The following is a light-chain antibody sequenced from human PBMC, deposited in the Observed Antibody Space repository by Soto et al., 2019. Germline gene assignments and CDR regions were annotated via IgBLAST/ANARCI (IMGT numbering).Light chain of an antibody. CDR3: SSYTSSTLYV. V-gene: IGLV2-14*01. CDR1: SSDVGGYNY. J-gene: IGLJ1*01. CDR2: EVS. Sequence: QSVLTQPASVSGSPGQSITISCTGTSSDVGGYNYVSWYQQYPGKAPKLMIYEVSNRPSGVSNRFSGSKSGNTASLTISGLQAEDEADYYCSSYTSSTLYVFGTGTKVTAL.